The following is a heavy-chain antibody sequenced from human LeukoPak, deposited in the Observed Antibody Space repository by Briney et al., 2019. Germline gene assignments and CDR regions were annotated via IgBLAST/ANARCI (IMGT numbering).Heavy chain of an antibody. D-gene: IGHD3-16*01. Sequence: ASVKVSCKVSGHTFIGYYIHWVRQAPGQGLEWMGWINPSSGGSKYAPKFQGRVSMTTDTSTTTAAMELSRLTSDDTAVYYCATTSLWSSTRSDWGGGFFDFWGQGTLLIVSS. V-gene: IGHV1-2*02. CDR1: GHTFIGYY. CDR2: INPSSGGS. CDR3: ATTSLWSSTRSDWGGGFFDF. J-gene: IGHJ3*01.